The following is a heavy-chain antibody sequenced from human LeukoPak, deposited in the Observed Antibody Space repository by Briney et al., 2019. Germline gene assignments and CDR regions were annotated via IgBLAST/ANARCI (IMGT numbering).Heavy chain of an antibody. CDR3: ARTRITMVRGVMGEAYYFDY. D-gene: IGHD3-10*01. Sequence: SETLSLTCTVSGDSISSYYCSWIRQPPGKGLEWIGYIYYSGSTSYNPSLKSRVTISLDTSNNQFSLKLRSVTAADTAVYYCARTRITMVRGVMGEAYYFDYWGQGTLVTVSS. CDR1: GDSISSYY. J-gene: IGHJ4*02. CDR2: IYYSGST. V-gene: IGHV4-59*12.